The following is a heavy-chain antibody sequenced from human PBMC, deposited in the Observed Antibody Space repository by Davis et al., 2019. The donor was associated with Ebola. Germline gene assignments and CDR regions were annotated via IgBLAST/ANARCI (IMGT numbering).Heavy chain of an antibody. CDR2: ISSNGGST. CDR3: ARPRRDGYNFDFDY. CDR1: GFTFSSYA. Sequence: GGSLRLSCSASGFTFSSYAMHWVRQAPGKGLEYVSAISSNGGSTYYADSVKGRFTISRDNSKNTLYLQMSSLRAEDTAVYYCARPRRDGYNFDFDYWGQGTLVTVSS. J-gene: IGHJ4*02. D-gene: IGHD5-24*01. V-gene: IGHV3-64D*06.